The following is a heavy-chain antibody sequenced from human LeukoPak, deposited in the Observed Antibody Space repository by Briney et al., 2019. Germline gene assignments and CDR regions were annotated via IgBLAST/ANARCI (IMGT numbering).Heavy chain of an antibody. J-gene: IGHJ6*03. CDR1: GYTFNSHD. CDR2: MNPNSGNT. V-gene: IGHV1-8*01. D-gene: IGHD3-3*01. CDR3: ARALSGDFWSGLYYYYYMDV. Sequence: EASVKVSCKASGYTFNSHDINWVRQATGQGLEWMGWMNPNSGNTGYAQKFQGRVTMTRNTSISTAYMELSSLRSEDTAVYYCARALSGDFWSGLYYYYYMDVWGKGTTVTVSS.